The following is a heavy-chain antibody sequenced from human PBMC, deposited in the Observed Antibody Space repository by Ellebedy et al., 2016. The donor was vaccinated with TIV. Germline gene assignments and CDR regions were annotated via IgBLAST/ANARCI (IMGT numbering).Heavy chain of an antibody. V-gene: IGHV4-30-4*01. CDR1: GGSINSGDYY. CDR3: AREADFWSDSSYFDY. Sequence: SETLSLTXSVSGGSINSGDYYWGWIRQPPGKGLEWLGYIYYSGTTYYNTSLKSRITISVDTSKNQFSLRLSSVTAADTAVYFCAREADFWSDSSYFDYWGQGILVTISS. J-gene: IGHJ4*02. D-gene: IGHD3-3*01. CDR2: IYYSGTT.